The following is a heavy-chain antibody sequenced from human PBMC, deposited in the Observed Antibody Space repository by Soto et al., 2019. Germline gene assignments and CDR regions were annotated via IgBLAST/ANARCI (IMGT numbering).Heavy chain of an antibody. Sequence: SETLSLTCTVSGGSISSYYWSWIRQPPGKGLEWIGYIYYSGSTNYNPSLKSRVTISVDTSKNQFSLKLSSVTAADTAVYYCARGGYDIRGSPNDAFDIWSQGTMVTVSS. V-gene: IGHV4-59*01. CDR2: IYYSGST. J-gene: IGHJ3*02. CDR1: GGSISSYY. CDR3: ARGGYDIRGSPNDAFDI. D-gene: IGHD3-22*01.